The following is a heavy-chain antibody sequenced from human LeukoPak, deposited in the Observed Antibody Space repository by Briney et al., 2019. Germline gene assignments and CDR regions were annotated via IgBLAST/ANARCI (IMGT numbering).Heavy chain of an antibody. Sequence: ASVKVSCKASGGTFSSYAISWVRQAPGRGLEWMGGIIPIFGTANYAQKFQGRVTITADKSTSTAYMELSSLRSEDTAVYYCARGEAAAVGPYYYYMDVWGKGTTVTVSS. V-gene: IGHV1-69*06. CDR2: IIPIFGTA. CDR1: GGTFSSYA. J-gene: IGHJ6*03. CDR3: ARGEAAAVGPYYYYMDV. D-gene: IGHD6-13*01.